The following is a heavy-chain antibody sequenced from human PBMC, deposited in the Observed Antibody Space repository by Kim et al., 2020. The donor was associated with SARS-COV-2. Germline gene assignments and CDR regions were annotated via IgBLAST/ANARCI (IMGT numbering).Heavy chain of an antibody. CDR2: IYFSGSS. CDR3: ARGTWFGELGSMGV. CDR1: GVFVTSPHYY. Sequence: SETLSLTCSVSGVFVTSPHYYWAWIRQSPGKGLEWVGGIYFSGSSYYPPSLRRRVSMSLDTSKNQFSLNLNSVTAADTAVYYCARGTWFGELGSMGVWG. D-gene: IGHD3-10*01. J-gene: IGHJ6*02. V-gene: IGHV4-39*07.